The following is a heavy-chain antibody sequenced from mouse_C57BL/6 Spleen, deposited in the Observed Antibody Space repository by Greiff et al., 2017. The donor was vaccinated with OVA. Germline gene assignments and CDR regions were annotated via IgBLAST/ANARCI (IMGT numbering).Heavy chain of an antibody. V-gene: IGHV1-61*01. D-gene: IGHD1-1*01. CDR3: AREDYYGSGGFAY. Sequence: QVQLQQPGAELVRPGSSVKLSCKASGYTFTSYWMDWVKQRPGQGLEWIGNIYPSDSETHYNQKFKDKATLTVDKSSSTAYMQLSSLTSEDSAVYYCAREDYYGSGGFAYWGKGTLVTVSA. CDR1: GYTFTSYW. J-gene: IGHJ3*01. CDR2: IYPSDSET.